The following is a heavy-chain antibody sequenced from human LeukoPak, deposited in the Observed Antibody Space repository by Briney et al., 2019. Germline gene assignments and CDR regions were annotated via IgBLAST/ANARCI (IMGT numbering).Heavy chain of an antibody. D-gene: IGHD4-17*01. CDR1: GGTFSSYA. Sequence: SVKVSCKASGGTFSSYAISWVRQAPGQGLEWMGGIIPIFGTANYAQKFQGRVTITADESTSTAYLELSSLRSEDTAVCYCARGAFRATVTTAWDVDAFDIWGQGTMVTVSS. J-gene: IGHJ3*02. V-gene: IGHV1-69*13. CDR3: ARGAFRATVTTAWDVDAFDI. CDR2: IIPIFGTA.